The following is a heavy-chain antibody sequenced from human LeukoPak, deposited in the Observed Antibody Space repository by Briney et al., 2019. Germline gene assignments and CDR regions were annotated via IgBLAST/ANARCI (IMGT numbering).Heavy chain of an antibody. CDR2: INHSGST. Sequence: PSETLSLTCAVYGGSFSGYYWSWIRQPPGKGLEWIGEINHSGSTNYSPSLKSRVTISIEKSKNQFSLKLSSVTAADTAVYYCAGAYCGGDCYSGRAFDIWGQGTMVTVSS. CDR3: AGAYCGGDCYSGRAFDI. CDR1: GGSFSGYY. D-gene: IGHD2-21*02. V-gene: IGHV4-34*01. J-gene: IGHJ3*02.